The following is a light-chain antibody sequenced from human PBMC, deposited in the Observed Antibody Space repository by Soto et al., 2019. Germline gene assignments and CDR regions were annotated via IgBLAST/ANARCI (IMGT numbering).Light chain of an antibody. Sequence: EIVMTQSPATLSVSPGEGATLSCRASQGFSSNLAWYQQRPGQAPRLLIYAASTRATGIPARFSGSGSGTEFTLTISSLQSEDFAVYYCQQYDNWPPLTFGGGTKVEIK. CDR2: AAS. CDR1: QGFSSN. J-gene: IGKJ4*01. V-gene: IGKV3-15*01. CDR3: QQYDNWPPLT.